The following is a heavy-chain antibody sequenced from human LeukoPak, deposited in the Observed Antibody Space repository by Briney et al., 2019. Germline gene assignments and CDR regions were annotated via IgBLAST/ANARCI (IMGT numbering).Heavy chain of an antibody. V-gene: IGHV3-21*01. CDR3: ASVGSGTYYKVPY. Sequence: PGGSLRLSCAASGVTFSSYSMNWVRQAPGKGLEWVSSIGSSGYYMFYADSLKGRFTMSRDNAKNSLFLQMNSLRPEGTAVYYCASVGSGTYYKVPYWGQGTLVTVSS. CDR1: GVTFSSYS. J-gene: IGHJ4*02. CDR2: IGSSGYYM. D-gene: IGHD3-10*01.